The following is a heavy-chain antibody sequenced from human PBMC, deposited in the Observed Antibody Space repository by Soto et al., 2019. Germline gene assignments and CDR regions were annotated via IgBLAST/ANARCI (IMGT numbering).Heavy chain of an antibody. CDR2: IIPIPGIA. CDR1: GGTFSSYT. D-gene: IGHD2-15*01. Sequence: QVQLVQSGAEVKKPGSSVKVSCKASGGTFSSYTISWVRQAPGQGLEWMGRIIPIPGIANYAQKFQGRVTITADKSTSTAYMELSSLRSEDTAVYYCARAGMDCSGGSCFLYWGQGTLVTVSS. J-gene: IGHJ4*02. CDR3: ARAGMDCSGGSCFLY. V-gene: IGHV1-69*02.